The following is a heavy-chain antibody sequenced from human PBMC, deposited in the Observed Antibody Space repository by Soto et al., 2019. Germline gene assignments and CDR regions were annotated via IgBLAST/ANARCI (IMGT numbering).Heavy chain of an antibody. D-gene: IGHD4-17*01. Sequence: QVQLVQSGAEVKKSGASVKVSCKASGYSLSSYGISWVRQRPGQGLEWMGWISGHNGYTNYAQKFQGRVTLTTDTSTSTVYMELRSLRSDDTAMYFCAREKRSHYFDYWGQGTLVTVSS. V-gene: IGHV1-18*01. CDR3: AREKRSHYFDY. CDR2: ISGHNGYT. J-gene: IGHJ4*02. CDR1: GYSLSSYG.